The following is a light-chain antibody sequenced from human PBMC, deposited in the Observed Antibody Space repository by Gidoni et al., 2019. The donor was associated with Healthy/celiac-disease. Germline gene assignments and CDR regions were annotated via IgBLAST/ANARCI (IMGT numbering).Light chain of an antibody. CDR3: QQYNSYPRL. J-gene: IGKJ4*01. CDR2: KAS. Sequence: DIQMTQSPSTLSASVGDRVTITCRASQSISSWLAWYQQNRGKAPKLLIYKASSLESGVPSRFSGSGSGTEFTLTISSLHPDDFATYYCQQYNSYPRLFGGGTKVEIK. CDR1: QSISSW. V-gene: IGKV1-5*03.